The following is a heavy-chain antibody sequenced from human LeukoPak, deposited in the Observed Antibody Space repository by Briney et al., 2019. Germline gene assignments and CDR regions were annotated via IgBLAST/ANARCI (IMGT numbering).Heavy chain of an antibody. CDR1: GFTFSTYS. Sequence: GGCLRLSCSASGFTFSTYSMTWVRQAPGKGLQWVSAISGSGGDTYYADSVKGRFTISRDNSKNTLYLQMNSPRVEDTAVYYCAKDLGGEGGSGFPGYWGQGTLVTVSS. J-gene: IGHJ4*02. CDR2: ISGSGGDT. V-gene: IGHV3-23*01. CDR3: AKDLGGEGGSGFPGY. D-gene: IGHD3-10*01.